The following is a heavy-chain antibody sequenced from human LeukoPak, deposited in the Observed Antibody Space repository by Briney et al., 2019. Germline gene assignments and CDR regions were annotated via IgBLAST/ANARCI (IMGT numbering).Heavy chain of an antibody. V-gene: IGHV4-39*01. Sequence: SETLSLTCTVSGVSISSSSNYWGWIRQPPGKGLEWIGSIYYSGSTYYNPSLKSRVTISVDTSKNQFSLKLSSVTAADTAVYYCARPLRHDAFDIWGQGTMVTVSS. D-gene: IGHD4-17*01. J-gene: IGHJ3*02. CDR3: ARPLRHDAFDI. CDR2: IYYSGST. CDR1: GVSISSSSNY.